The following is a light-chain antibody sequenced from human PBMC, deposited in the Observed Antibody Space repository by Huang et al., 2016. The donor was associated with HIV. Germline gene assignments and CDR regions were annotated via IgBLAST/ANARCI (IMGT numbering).Light chain of an antibody. CDR2: DAS. J-gene: IGKJ5*01. CDR3: QQRKYWPPIT. V-gene: IGKV3-11*01. Sequence: ETVLPQSPATLSLSAGERATLSCRAGQRVNSYLARYQQKPVHTPRLLIYDASNRATGIPARFSGSGSGTDFTLTISSLEPEDFAVYYCQQRKYWPPITFGQGTRLEIK. CDR1: QRVNSY.